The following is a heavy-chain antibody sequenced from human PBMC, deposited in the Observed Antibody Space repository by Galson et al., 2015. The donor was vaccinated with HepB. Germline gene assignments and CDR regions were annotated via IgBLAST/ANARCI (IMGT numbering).Heavy chain of an antibody. Sequence: SLRLSCAASGFTFSSYAMHWVRQAPGKGLEWVAVISYDGSNKYYADSVKGRFTISRDNSKNTLYLQMNSLRAEDTAVYYCARDHARSRYFDYWGQGTLVTVSS. D-gene: IGHD5-24*01. J-gene: IGHJ4*02. CDR1: GFTFSSYA. CDR3: ARDHARSRYFDY. V-gene: IGHV3-30*04. CDR2: ISYDGSNK.